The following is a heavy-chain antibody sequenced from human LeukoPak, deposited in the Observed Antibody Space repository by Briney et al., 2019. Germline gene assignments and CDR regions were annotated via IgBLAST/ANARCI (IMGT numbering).Heavy chain of an antibody. Sequence: GGSLRLSCAASGFTFSSYAMSWVRQAPGKGLEWVSAISGSGGSTYYADSVKGRFTISRDNSKNTLFLQMNSLRAEATAVYYCARDLGYCTNGVCHTRFDYWGQGTLVAVSS. J-gene: IGHJ4*02. CDR3: ARDLGYCTNGVCHTRFDY. CDR1: GFTFSSYA. D-gene: IGHD2-8*01. CDR2: ISGSGGST. V-gene: IGHV3-23*01.